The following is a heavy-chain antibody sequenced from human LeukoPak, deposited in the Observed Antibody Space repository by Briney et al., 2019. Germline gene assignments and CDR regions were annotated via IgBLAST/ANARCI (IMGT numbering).Heavy chain of an antibody. D-gene: IGHD6-13*01. V-gene: IGHV5-51*01. CDR1: GYSFTSYW. CDR2: IYPGDSDT. J-gene: IGHJ4*02. CDR3: ASSIGYSSSYYY. Sequence: GESLKISFKGSGYSFTSYWIGWARQIPGKGLEWMGIIYPGDSDTRYSPSIQGQVTISADKSISTAYLQWGSLKASDTAMYYCASSIGYSSSYYYWGQGTLVTVSS.